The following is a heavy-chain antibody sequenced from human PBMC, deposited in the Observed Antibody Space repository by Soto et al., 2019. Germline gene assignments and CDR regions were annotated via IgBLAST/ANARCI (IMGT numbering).Heavy chain of an antibody. CDR3: ARGGYYYDSSAYYRPFDY. J-gene: IGHJ4*02. CDR1: GYTFTSYD. CDR2: MNPNSGNT. V-gene: IGHV1-8*01. D-gene: IGHD3-22*01. Sequence: QVQLVQSGAEVKKPGASVKVSCKASGYTFTSYDINWVRQATGQGLEWMGWMNPNSGNTGYAQEFQGRVTMTRSTSISTAYMELSSLRSEDTAVYYCARGGYYYDSSAYYRPFDYWGQGTLVTVSS.